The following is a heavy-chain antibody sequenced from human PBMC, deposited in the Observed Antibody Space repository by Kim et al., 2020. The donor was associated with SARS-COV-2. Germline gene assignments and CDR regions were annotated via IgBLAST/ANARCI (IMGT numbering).Heavy chain of an antibody. D-gene: IGHD3-9*01. J-gene: IGHJ4*02. CDR3: ATRYYDYLTSNHRPFDS. Sequence: LKGRFTISRDNAKNSLYLQMNSLRVDDTAVYYCATRYYDYLTSNHRPFDSWGQGTLVTVSS. V-gene: IGHV3-21*01.